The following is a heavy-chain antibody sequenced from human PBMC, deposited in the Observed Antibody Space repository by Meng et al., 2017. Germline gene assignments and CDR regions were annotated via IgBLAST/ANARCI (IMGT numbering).Heavy chain of an antibody. J-gene: IGHJ4*02. Sequence: GESLKISCAASGFDFETYEMNWFRQAPGKGLEWVSYISNSGRSIYYADSVKGRFTVSRDNSNRSLFLQMNSLRGEDTATYSCAREMRGNMGRDYWGQGTLVTVSS. D-gene: IGHD3-10*01. CDR3: AREMRGNMGRDY. CDR1: GFDFETYE. V-gene: IGHV3-48*03. CDR2: ISNSGRSI.